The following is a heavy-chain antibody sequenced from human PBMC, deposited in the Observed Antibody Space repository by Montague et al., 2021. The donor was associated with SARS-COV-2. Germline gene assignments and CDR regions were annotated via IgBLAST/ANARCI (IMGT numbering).Heavy chain of an antibody. D-gene: IGHD4-23*01. Sequence: SETLSLTCTASGVSIGAYYWSWIRQPPGKGLEWIGYIYNSGSTNHNPSLESRVTMSVDTSKNQFSLKLNSVTAADTAVYYCARHGGNDDFDIWGRGTMVTVSS. J-gene: IGHJ3*02. CDR3: ARHGGNDDFDI. CDR2: IYNSGST. V-gene: IGHV4-59*01. CDR1: GVSIGAYY.